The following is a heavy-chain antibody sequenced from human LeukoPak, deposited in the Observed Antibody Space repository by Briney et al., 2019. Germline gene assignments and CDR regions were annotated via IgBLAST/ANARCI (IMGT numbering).Heavy chain of an antibody. Sequence: ASVKVSCKASGYTFTGYYMHWVRQAPGQGLEWMGWINPNSGGTNYAQKFQGRVTMTRDTSISTAYMELSRLRSDDTAVYYCARTIQTNYDILTGYYKGAHFDYWGQGTLVTVSS. D-gene: IGHD3-9*01. J-gene: IGHJ4*02. V-gene: IGHV1-2*02. CDR1: GYTFTGYY. CDR2: INPNSGGT. CDR3: ARTIQTNYDILTGYYKGAHFDY.